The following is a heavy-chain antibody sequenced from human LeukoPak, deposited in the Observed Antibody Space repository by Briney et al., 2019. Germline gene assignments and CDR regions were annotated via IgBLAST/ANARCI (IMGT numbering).Heavy chain of an antibody. CDR1: GFAFNTYT. J-gene: IGHJ4*02. V-gene: IGHV3-21*01. D-gene: IGHD1-20*01. CDR2: IRSTSSYM. Sequence: GGSLRLSCAASGFAFNTYTMDWVRQAPGKGLEWVSSIRSTSSYMFYADSLKGRFTISRDNAKNSLYLQMNSLRAEDTAVYYCARARPEGYDWISFPLDYWGQGALVTVSS. CDR3: ARARPEGYDWISFPLDY.